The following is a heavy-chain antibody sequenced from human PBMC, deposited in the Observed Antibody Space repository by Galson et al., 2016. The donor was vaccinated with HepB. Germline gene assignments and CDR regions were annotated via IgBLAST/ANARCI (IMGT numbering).Heavy chain of an antibody. V-gene: IGHV4-59*01. CDR3: ARGTFCSGDSCYSPAFDM. CDR1: GGSISSYY. CDR2: IYYSGST. D-gene: IGHD2-15*01. Sequence: SETLSLTCTVSGGSISSYYWSWIRQPPGKGLEWIGYIYYSGSTNYNPSLKSRVTISVDTSKNQFSLKLSSVTAADTAVYYCARGTFCSGDSCYSPAFDMWGQGTMVTVSS. J-gene: IGHJ3*02.